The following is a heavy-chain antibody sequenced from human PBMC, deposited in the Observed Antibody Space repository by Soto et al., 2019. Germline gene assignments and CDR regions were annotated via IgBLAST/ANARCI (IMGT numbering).Heavy chain of an antibody. CDR1: GFTFGDYA. CDR2: IRSKAYGWTT. CDR3: TRDLSSGYPDY. V-gene: IGHV3-49*03. Sequence: GVLRLSCTASGFTFGDYAMSWFRQAPGKGLEWVGFIRSKAYGWTTEYAASVKGRFTISRDDSKSIAYLQMNSLKTEDTAVYYCTRDLSSGYPDYWGQGTLVTVSS. D-gene: IGHD3-22*01. J-gene: IGHJ4*02.